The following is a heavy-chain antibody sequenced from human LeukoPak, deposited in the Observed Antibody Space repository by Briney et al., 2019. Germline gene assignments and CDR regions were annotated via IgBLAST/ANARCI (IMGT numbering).Heavy chain of an antibody. CDR2: ITFSGNT. J-gene: IGHJ6*03. CDR3: ARDQIVVVTAKRNYYYYYMDV. CDR1: GGSISSRSYY. D-gene: IGHD2-21*02. Sequence: SETLSLTCTVSGGSISSRSYYWGCIRQSPGKGLEWIGSITFSGNTYYNPSLKSRVTISLVTSKNQFSLKLSSVTAADTAVYYCARDQIVVVTAKRNYYYYYMDVWGKGTTVTVSS. V-gene: IGHV4-39*07.